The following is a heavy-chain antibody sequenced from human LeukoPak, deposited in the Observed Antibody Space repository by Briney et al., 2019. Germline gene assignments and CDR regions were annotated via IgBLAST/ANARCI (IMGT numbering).Heavy chain of an antibody. Sequence: KPGASVKVSCKASGYTFTSSGISWVRQAPGQGLEWMGWISAYNGNTNYAQQFQGRVTMTTDTSTSTAYMELRSLRSDDTAVYYCARDNVVVVPAVAVQHWGQGTLVTVSS. CDR3: ARDNVVVVPAVAVQH. D-gene: IGHD2-2*01. J-gene: IGHJ1*01. V-gene: IGHV1-18*01. CDR1: GYTFTSSG. CDR2: ISAYNGNT.